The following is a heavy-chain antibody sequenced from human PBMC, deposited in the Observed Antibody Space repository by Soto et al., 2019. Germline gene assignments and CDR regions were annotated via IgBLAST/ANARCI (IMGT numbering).Heavy chain of an antibody. Sequence: GGSLRLSCAASGFNFSDYYMSWIRQAPGKGLEWVSYISSSSSYTNYADSVKGRFTISRDNAKNSLYLQMNSLRAEDTAVYYCARSSRDIVVVPPDYWGQGTLVTVSS. CDR2: ISSSSSYT. V-gene: IGHV3-11*03. D-gene: IGHD2-2*01. CDR1: GFNFSDYY. CDR3: ARSSRDIVVVPPDY. J-gene: IGHJ4*02.